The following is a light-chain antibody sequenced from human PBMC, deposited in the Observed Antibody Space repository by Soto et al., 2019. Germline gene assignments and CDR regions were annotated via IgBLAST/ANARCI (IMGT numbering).Light chain of an antibody. V-gene: IGLV2-14*01. CDR3: SSYTRNTALV. CDR1: SIDIGPYDY. J-gene: IGLJ1*01. CDR2: EVT. Sequence: QCALTQPASVSGSPGQSITISCTGTSIDIGPYDYVSWYQQHPGKAPKLMIYEVTNRPSGVSHRFSGSKSGSTASLTISGLQAEDEADYYCSSYTRNTALVFGPGTKVTVL.